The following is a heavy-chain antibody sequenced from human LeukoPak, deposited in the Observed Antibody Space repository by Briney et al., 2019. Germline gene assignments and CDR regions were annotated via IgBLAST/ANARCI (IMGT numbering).Heavy chain of an antibody. Sequence: SETLSLTCAVSGYSISSGYYWGWMRQPPGKGLEWFGSIYHSGSTYYNPSLKSRVTISVDTSKNQFSLKLSSVTAADTAVYYCARTTSNGYYYYMDVWGKGTTVTVSS. V-gene: IGHV4-38-2*01. D-gene: IGHD2-8*01. CDR2: IYHSGST. CDR1: GYSISSGYY. CDR3: ARTTSNGYYYYMDV. J-gene: IGHJ6*03.